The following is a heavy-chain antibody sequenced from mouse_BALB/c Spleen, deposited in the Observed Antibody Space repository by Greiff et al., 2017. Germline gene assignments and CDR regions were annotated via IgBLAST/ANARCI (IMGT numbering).Heavy chain of an antibody. CDR2: ISDGGSYT. D-gene: IGHD1-1*01. V-gene: IGHV5-4*02. CDR3: ARDRGYYGSFDY. CDR1: GFTFSDYY. J-gene: IGHJ2*01. Sequence: EVHLVESGGGLVKPGGSLKLSCAASGFTFSDYYMYWVRQTPEKRLEWVATISDGGSYTYYPDSVKGRFTISRDNAKNNLYLQMSSLKSEDTAMYYCARDRGYYGSFDYWGQGTTLTVSS.